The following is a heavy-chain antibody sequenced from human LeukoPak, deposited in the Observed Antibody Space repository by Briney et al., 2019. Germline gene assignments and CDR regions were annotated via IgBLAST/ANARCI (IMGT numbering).Heavy chain of an antibody. CDR2: INHSGST. CDR1: GGSFSGYY. V-gene: IGHV4-34*01. D-gene: IGHD3-22*01. CDR3: ARGRYYYDSSGYSRRFDY. J-gene: IGHJ4*02. Sequence: SETLSLTCAVYGGSFSGYYWSWIRQPPGKGLEWIGEINHSGSTNYNPSLKSRVTISVDTSKNQFSLKLSSVTAADTAVYYCARGRYYYDSSGYSRRFDYWGQGTLVTVSS.